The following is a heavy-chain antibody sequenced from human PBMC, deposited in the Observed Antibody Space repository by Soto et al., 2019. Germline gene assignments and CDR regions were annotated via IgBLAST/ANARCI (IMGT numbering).Heavy chain of an antibody. V-gene: IGHV1-69*02. Sequence: SVKVSCKASGGTFSSYTISWVRQAPGQGLEWMGRIIPILGIANYAQKFQGRVTITADKSTSTAYMELSSLRSEDTAVYYCAKPWQGAQDTNWFDPWGQGTQVTVSS. D-gene: IGHD5-18*01. J-gene: IGHJ5*02. CDR2: IIPILGIA. CDR1: GGTFSSYT. CDR3: AKPWQGAQDTNWFDP.